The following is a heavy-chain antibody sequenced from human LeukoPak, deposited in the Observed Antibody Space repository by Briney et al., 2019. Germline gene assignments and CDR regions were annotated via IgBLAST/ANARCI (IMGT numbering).Heavy chain of an antibody. CDR2: IFYSGST. D-gene: IGHD3-10*01. CDR3: ARSMVRGVIFFGY. J-gene: IGHJ4*02. V-gene: IGHV4-59*01. CDR1: GGSISSYY. Sequence: SETLSLTCTVSGGSISSYYWSWVRQPPGKGLEWIGYIFYSGSTNYNPSLKSRVTISVDTSKNQFSLKLSSVTAADTAVYYCARSMVRGVIFFGYWGQGTLVTVSS.